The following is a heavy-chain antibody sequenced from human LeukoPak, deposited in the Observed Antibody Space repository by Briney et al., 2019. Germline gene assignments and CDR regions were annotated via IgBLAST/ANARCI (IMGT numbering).Heavy chain of an antibody. J-gene: IGHJ4*02. CDR2: IYSGGST. Sequence: GGSLRLSCAASGFTFSSYAMSWVRQAPGKGLEWVSVIYSGGSTFYADSVKGRFTVSRDSSKNTLYLQMNSLRAEDTAVYYCAREERLGVEDYWGQGTLVTVSS. CDR3: AREERLGVEDY. CDR1: GFTFSSYA. D-gene: IGHD2-15*01. V-gene: IGHV3-66*01.